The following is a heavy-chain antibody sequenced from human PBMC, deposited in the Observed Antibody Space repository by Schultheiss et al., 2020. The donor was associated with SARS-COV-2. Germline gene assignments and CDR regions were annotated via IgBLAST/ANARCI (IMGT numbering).Heavy chain of an antibody. CDR1: GGTFSSYA. V-gene: IGHV1-69*01. J-gene: IGHJ3*02. Sequence: GGSLRLSCKASGGTFSSYAISWVRQAPGQGLEWMGGIIPIFGTANYAQKFQGRVTITADESTSTAYMELSSLRSEDTAVYYCARCYYYDSSGYPSELDSAFDIWGQGTMVTVSS. CDR3: ARCYYYDSSGYPSELDSAFDI. CDR2: IIPIFGTA. D-gene: IGHD3-22*01.